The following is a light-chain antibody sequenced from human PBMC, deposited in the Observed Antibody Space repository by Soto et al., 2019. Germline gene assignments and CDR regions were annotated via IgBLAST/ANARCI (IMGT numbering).Light chain of an antibody. Sequence: EIVLTQSPGTLSLSPGERATLSCRASQSLSSTYLAWYQQKPGQAPRLLIFGASSRATGIPDRFSGSGSGTDFSLTISRLEPEDFAVYYCQQYGSSPPRTFGQGTKVEIK. CDR2: GAS. V-gene: IGKV3-20*01. CDR1: QSLSSTY. CDR3: QQYGSSPPRT. J-gene: IGKJ1*01.